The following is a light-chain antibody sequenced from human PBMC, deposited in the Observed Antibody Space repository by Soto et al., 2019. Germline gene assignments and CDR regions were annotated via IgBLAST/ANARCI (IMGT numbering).Light chain of an antibody. Sequence: QSVLTQPPSASGTPGQRVTISCSGSSSNIGSNYVYWYQHLPGAAPTLVVYSDNHRPSGVPVRFSGSKSGTSASLTISGLRSEDEATYYCATWDDSLSGFVVFGGGTQLTVL. CDR2: SDN. V-gene: IGLV1-47*01. CDR3: ATWDDSLSGFVV. CDR1: SSNIGSNY. J-gene: IGLJ7*01.